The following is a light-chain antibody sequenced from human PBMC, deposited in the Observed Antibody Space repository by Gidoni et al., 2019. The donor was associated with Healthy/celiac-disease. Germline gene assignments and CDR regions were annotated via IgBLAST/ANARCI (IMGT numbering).Light chain of an antibody. Sequence: DIQMTQSPSSLSASVGDRVTITCQASQDISNYLNWYQQKPGKAPKLLIYDASKLETGVPSRFSGSGSGTDFTFTISSRQPEDMATYYCQQYDNLPITFGPXTKVDIK. CDR1: QDISNY. V-gene: IGKV1-33*01. J-gene: IGKJ3*01. CDR3: QQYDNLPIT. CDR2: DAS.